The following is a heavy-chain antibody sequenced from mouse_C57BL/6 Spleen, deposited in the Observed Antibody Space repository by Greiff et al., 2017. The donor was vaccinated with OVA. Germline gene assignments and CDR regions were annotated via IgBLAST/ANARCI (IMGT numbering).Heavy chain of an antibody. CDR2: ISNGGGST. CDR1: GFTFSDYY. J-gene: IGHJ2*01. CDR3: ARHDRDSNSLDY. D-gene: IGHD2-5*01. V-gene: IGHV5-12*01. Sequence: EVMLVESGGGLVQPGGSLKLSCAASGFTFSDYYMYWVRQTPEKRLEWVAYISNGGGSTYYPDTVKGRFTISRDNAKNTLYLQMSRLKSEDTAMYYCARHDRDSNSLDYWGQGTTLTVSS.